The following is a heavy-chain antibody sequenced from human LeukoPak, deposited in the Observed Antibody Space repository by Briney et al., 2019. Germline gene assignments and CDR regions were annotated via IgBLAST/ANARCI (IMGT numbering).Heavy chain of an antibody. CDR2: ISYDGSNK. CDR3: AKDFVYYDFWSGSIAEYFQH. CDR1: GFTFSSYA. J-gene: IGHJ1*01. V-gene: IGHV3-30-3*01. Sequence: GGSLRLSCAASGFTFSSYAMHWVRQAPGKGLEWVAVISYDGSNKYYADSVKGRFTISRDNSKNTLYLQMNSLRAEDTAVYYCAKDFVYYDFWSGSIAEYFQHWGQGTLVTVSS. D-gene: IGHD3-3*01.